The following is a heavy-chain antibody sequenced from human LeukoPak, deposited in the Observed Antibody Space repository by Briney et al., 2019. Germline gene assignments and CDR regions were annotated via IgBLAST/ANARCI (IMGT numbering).Heavy chain of an antibody. J-gene: IGHJ4*02. CDR2: ISSSGSTI. CDR3: ARQREMTTIFTALGY. CDR1: GFTFSDYY. V-gene: IGHV3-11*01. Sequence: GGSLRLSCAASGFTFSDYYMTWIRQAPGKGLEWVSKISSSGSTIYYADSVKGRFTISRDNAKNSLYLQMNSLRAEDTAVYYCARQREMTTIFTALGYWGQGTLVTVSS. D-gene: IGHD5-24*01.